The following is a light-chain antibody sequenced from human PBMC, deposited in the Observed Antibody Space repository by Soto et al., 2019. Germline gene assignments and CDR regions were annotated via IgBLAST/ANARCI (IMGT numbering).Light chain of an antibody. Sequence: DNGFTQSPGTVSLSPGERATLSCRASQSVSNNYLAWYQQKPGQAPRLLIYGASNRATGIPDRFSGSGSGTDFTLTISRLEPEAFAVYYCQQYGSSGTFGQGTKV. CDR2: GAS. CDR3: QQYGSSGT. J-gene: IGKJ1*01. V-gene: IGKV3-20*01. CDR1: QSVSNNY.